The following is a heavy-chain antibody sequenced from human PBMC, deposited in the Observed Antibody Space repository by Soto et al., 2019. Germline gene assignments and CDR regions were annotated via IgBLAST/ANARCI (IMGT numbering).Heavy chain of an antibody. CDR2: ISGSGGST. Sequence: PGGSLRLSCAASGFTFSSYAMSWVRQAPGKGLEWVSAISGSGGSTYYADSVKGRFTISRDNSKNTLYLQMNSLRAEDTAVYYCAKVVVVPAASKGAFDIWGQGTMVTVS. J-gene: IGHJ3*02. V-gene: IGHV3-23*01. D-gene: IGHD2-2*01. CDR3: AKVVVVPAASKGAFDI. CDR1: GFTFSSYA.